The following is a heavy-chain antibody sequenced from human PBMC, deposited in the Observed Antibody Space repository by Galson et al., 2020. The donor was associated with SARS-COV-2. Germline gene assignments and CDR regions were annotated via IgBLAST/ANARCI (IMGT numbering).Heavy chain of an antibody. CDR1: GGSFRGYY. J-gene: IGHJ4*02. D-gene: IGHD3-22*01. Sequence: SETLYLTCAVYGGSFRGYYWSWIRQPPGKGLEWIGEINHSGSTNYNPSLKSRVTISVDTSKNQFSLKLSSVTAADTAVYYCAREYYYDSSGYYLDYWGQGTLVTVSS. V-gene: IGHV4-34*01. CDR3: AREYYYDSSGYYLDY. CDR2: INHSGST.